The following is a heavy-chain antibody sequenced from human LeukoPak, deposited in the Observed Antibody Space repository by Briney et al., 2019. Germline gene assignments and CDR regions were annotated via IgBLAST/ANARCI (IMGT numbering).Heavy chain of an antibody. CDR2: IYYSGST. D-gene: IGHD3-10*01. Sequence: SETLSLTCTVSGGSISSSSYYWAWIRQPPGEGLEWIGTIYYSGSTYYNPSLKSRVTISVDTPKNQFSLRVSSVTAADTAVCYCARSRAYYYGSGSWDFDLWGRGTLVTVSS. V-gene: IGHV4-39*01. CDR3: ARSRAYYYGSGSWDFDL. CDR1: GGSISSSSYY. J-gene: IGHJ2*01.